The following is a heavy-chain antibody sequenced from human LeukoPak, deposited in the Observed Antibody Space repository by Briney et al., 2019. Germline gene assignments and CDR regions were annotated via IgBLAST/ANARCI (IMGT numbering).Heavy chain of an antibody. CDR1: GYTFSSYW. V-gene: IGHV5-51*01. CDR2: IYPSDSDT. CDR3: ARQNDFRLDY. J-gene: IGHJ4*02. D-gene: IGHD3-3*01. Sequence: GESLRISCKGSGYTFSSYWIGWVRQMPGKGLGWMGIIYPSDSDTRYSPSLQGQVTISDDTSIGTAYLQWSSLNASDTAIYYCARQNDFRLDYWGQGNLVTVSS.